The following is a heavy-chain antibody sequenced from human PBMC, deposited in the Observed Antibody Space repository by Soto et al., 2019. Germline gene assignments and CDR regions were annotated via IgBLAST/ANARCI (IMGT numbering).Heavy chain of an antibody. V-gene: IGHV3-30*18. D-gene: IGHD2-15*01. J-gene: IGHJ4*02. CDR2: ISYDGSNK. CDR3: AKDIVGNYG. Sequence: QVQLVESGGGVVQPGRSLRLSCAASGFTFSSYGMHWVRQAPGKGLEWVAVISYDGSNKYYADSVKGRFTISRDNSKNTLYLQMNSLRAEDTAVYYCAKDIVGNYGWGQGTLVTVSS. CDR1: GFTFSSYG.